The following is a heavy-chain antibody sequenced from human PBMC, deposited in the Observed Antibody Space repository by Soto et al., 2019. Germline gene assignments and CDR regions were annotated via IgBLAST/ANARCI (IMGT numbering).Heavy chain of an antibody. V-gene: IGHV4-4*07. J-gene: IGHJ4*02. Sequence: KTSETLSLTCTVSGGSISSYYWSWIRQPAGKGLEWIGRFSLSGTTSYNPSLRSRVTMSADVSKNQFSLRLTSVTAADTALYYCARGMTPPGAPAWYYFDSWGQGTLVTVSS. D-gene: IGHD2-8*02. CDR3: ARGMTPPGAPAWYYFDS. CDR2: FSLSGTT. CDR1: GGSISSYY.